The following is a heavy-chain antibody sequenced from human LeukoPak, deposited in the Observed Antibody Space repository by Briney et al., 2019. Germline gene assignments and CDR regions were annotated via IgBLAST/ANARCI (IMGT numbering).Heavy chain of an antibody. CDR1: GYSFTSYC. Sequence: GESLKISCKVSGYSFTSYCFGWVRQMPGKGREWMGIIYPGDSGPTYSPSFQGQVTISVDKSINTAYLQWSSLQASDTAMYDCGMSGDRVPLQDDVFDVWGQGTMVTVST. V-gene: IGHV5-51*01. J-gene: IGHJ3*01. CDR3: GMSGDRVPLQDDVFDV. D-gene: IGHD1-26*01. CDR2: IYPGDSGP.